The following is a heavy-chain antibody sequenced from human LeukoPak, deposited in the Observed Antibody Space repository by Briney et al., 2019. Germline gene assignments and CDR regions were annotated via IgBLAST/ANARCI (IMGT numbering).Heavy chain of an antibody. CDR3: ARDDNWNDKPFDF. CDR1: GFNLRAYN. J-gene: IGHJ4*02. CDR2: ISTSSSYI. D-gene: IGHD1-20*01. V-gene: IGHV3-21*01. Sequence: GGSLRLSCAASGFNLRAYNMNWVRQAPGKGLEWVSCISTSSSYIYYADSVKGRFTISRDNAENSLYLQMHSLRVEDTALYYCARDDNWNDKPFDFWGQGTLVTVSS.